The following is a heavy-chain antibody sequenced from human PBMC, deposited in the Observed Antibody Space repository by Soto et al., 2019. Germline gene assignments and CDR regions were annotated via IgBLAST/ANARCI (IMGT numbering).Heavy chain of an antibody. V-gene: IGHV5-51*01. CDR3: ARLWAPTYYYDSSGYPERFFDY. J-gene: IGHJ4*02. CDR1: GYTFTDYW. Sequence: GESLKISCKGSGYTFTDYWIGWVRQLPGKGLEWMGIIYPGDSDTRYSPSFQGHVTISADKSISTAYLQWSSLKASDTAMYYCARLWAPTYYYDSSGYPERFFDYWGQGTLVTVSS. D-gene: IGHD3-22*01. CDR2: IYPGDSDT.